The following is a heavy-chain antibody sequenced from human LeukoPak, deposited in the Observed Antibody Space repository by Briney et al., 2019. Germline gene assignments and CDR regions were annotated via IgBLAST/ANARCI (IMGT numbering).Heavy chain of an antibody. V-gene: IGHV4-31*03. CDR1: GGSISSGGYY. Sequence: SETLSLTCTVSGGSISSGGYYWSWIRQHPGKGLEWLGYIYYSGSTYYNPSLKSRVTISVDTSKNQYSLKLSSVTAADTGVYYCARVVKVGRGGYTYYFDYWGQGTLVTVSS. D-gene: IGHD5-24*01. J-gene: IGHJ4*02. CDR3: ARVVKVGRGGYTYYFDY. CDR2: IYYSGST.